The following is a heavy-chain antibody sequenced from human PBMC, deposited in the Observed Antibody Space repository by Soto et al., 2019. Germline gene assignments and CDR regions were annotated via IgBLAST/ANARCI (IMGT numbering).Heavy chain of an antibody. Sequence: SDTLSLTCTVSGGSISSYYWSWIRQPPGKGLEWIGYIYYSGSTNYNPSLKSRVTISVDTSKNQFSLKLSSVTAADTAVYYCARGRITAAKTEWGQGAMVTVSS. V-gene: IGHV4-59*08. D-gene: IGHD6-13*01. CDR3: ARGRITAAKTE. CDR2: IYYSGST. J-gene: IGHJ4*02. CDR1: GGSISSYY.